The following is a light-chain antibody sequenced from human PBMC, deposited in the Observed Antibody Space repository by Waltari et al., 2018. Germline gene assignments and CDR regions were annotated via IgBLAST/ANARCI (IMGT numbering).Light chain of an antibody. Sequence: DLLMTPFPPHLPVTPGEPASIHCRSGHSLLHSSGYNYLDWYLQKRGQSPQVLIYLGSTRASGVPDMFSGSGSGTDFTLNISRVEAEDVGVYYCMQILQPARTFGQGTRLEIK. CDR3: MQILQPART. V-gene: IGKV2-28*01. J-gene: IGKJ2*01. CDR2: LGS. CDR1: HSLLHSSGYNY.